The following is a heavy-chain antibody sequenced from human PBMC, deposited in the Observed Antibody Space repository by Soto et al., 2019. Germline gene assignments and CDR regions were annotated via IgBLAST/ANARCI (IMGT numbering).Heavy chain of an antibody. Sequence: QVHLVESGGGVVQPGRSLRLSCAASGFTFSNYGMHWVRQAPGKGLEWVAVIWYDGSKKYYADSVKGQFTISRDNSKNTLFLQMNSLRAEDTAMYYCARGHYTIGWYYFDYWGQGTLVTVSS. CDR3: ARGHYTIGWYYFDY. V-gene: IGHV3-33*01. CDR2: IWYDGSKK. D-gene: IGHD6-19*01. CDR1: GFTFSNYG. J-gene: IGHJ4*02.